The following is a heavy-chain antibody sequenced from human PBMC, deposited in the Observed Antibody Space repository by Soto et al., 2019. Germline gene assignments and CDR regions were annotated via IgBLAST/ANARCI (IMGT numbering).Heavy chain of an antibody. V-gene: IGHV1-18*03. CDR2: ISAYNGNR. J-gene: IGHJ4*02. Sequence: QVQLVQSGAEVKNPGASVKVSCKASGYTFFNYGITWVRQAPGQGLEWMGWISAYNGNRNYAQKFQGRVTMTTDTSTSTAYMELRTLRSDDMAVYYCARSPIAATGSLDYWGQGTLVTVSS. CDR3: ARSPIAATGSLDY. D-gene: IGHD6-6*01. CDR1: GYTFFNYG.